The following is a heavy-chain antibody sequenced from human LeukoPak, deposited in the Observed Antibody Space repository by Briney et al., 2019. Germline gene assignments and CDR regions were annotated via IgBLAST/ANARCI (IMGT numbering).Heavy chain of an antibody. J-gene: IGHJ4*02. D-gene: IGHD3-22*01. CDR3: ARGSSGYLSYLDY. V-gene: IGHV4-59*01. Sequence: PSETLSLTCTVSGGSISSYYWSWIRQPPGKGLEWIGYIYYSGSTNYNPSLKSRVTISVDTSKNQFSLKLSSVTAADTAVYYCARGSSGYLSYLDYWGQGTLVTVSS. CDR2: IYYSGST. CDR1: GGSISSYY.